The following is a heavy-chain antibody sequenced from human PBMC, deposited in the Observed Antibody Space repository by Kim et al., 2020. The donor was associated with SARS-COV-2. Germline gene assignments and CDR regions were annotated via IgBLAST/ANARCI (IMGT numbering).Heavy chain of an antibody. CDR2: INHSGST. D-gene: IGHD3-22*01. CDR1: GGSFSGYY. Sequence: SETLSLTCAVYGGSFSGYYWSWIRQPPGKGLEWIGEINHSGSTNYNPSLKSRVTISVDTSKNQFSLKLSSLTAADTAVYYCSRDYDSSGYWRACGQGTLV. V-gene: IGHV4-34*01. CDR3: SRDYDSSGYWRA. J-gene: IGHJ5*02.